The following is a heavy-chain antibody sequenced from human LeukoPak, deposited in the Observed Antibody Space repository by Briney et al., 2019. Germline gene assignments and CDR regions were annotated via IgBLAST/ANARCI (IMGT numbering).Heavy chain of an antibody. CDR2: ISGSGGNT. J-gene: IGHJ4*02. D-gene: IGHD3-10*01. Sequence: GGSLRLSCAVSGFTFSIYAMSWVRQAPGKGLEWVSGISGSGGNTYYADSVKGLFTISRDNSRNTLYLQMNSLRPEDTAVYFCARDPGGYFDYWGQGTLVTVSS. CDR1: GFTFSIYA. V-gene: IGHV3-23*01. CDR3: ARDPGGYFDY.